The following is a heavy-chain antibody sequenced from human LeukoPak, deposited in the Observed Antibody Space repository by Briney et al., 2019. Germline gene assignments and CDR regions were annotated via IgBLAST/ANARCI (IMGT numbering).Heavy chain of an antibody. J-gene: IGHJ3*02. D-gene: IGHD3-3*02. CDR1: GYTFRQYS. Sequence: ASVTVSYKASGYTFRQYSISWVRQAPGKGLEWMGWVSPSHTTRVYAQQFQGRVTMTADTNTNTVSMELRSLRSDDTAVYFCARDYILPLETDNGDGFAIWGQGTVVSVSS. V-gene: IGHV1-18*01. CDR2: VSPSHTTR. CDR3: ARDYILPLETDNGDGFAI.